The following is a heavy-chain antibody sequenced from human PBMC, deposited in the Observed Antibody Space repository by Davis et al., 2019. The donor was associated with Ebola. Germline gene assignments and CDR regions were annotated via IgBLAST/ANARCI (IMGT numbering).Heavy chain of an antibody. CDR3: AKDQGHIVATMGPFDY. Sequence: SLKISCAASGFTFDDYAMHWVRQAPGKGLEWVSGISWNSGSIGYADSVKGRFTISRDNAKNSLYLQMNNLRAEGTALYYCAKDQGHIVATMGPFDYWGQGTLVTVSS. CDR2: ISWNSGSI. V-gene: IGHV3-9*01. D-gene: IGHD5-12*01. CDR1: GFTFDDYA. J-gene: IGHJ4*02.